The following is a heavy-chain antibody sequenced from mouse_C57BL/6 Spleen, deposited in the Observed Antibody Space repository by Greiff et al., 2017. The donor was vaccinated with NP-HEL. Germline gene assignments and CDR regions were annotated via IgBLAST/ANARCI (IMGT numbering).Heavy chain of an antibody. V-gene: IGHV1-26*01. J-gene: IGHJ3*01. CDR3: ARTEYYSNFLFAY. Sequence: EVQLQQSGPELVKPGASVKISCKASGYTFTDYYMNWVKQSHGKSLEWIGDINPNNGGTSYNQKFKGKATLTVDKSSSTAYMELRSLTSEDSAVYYCARTEYYSNFLFAYWGQGTLVTVSA. CDR1: GYTFTDYY. D-gene: IGHD2-5*01. CDR2: INPNNGGT.